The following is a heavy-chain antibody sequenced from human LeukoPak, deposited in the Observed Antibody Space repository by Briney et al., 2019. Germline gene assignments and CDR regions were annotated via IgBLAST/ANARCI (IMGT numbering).Heavy chain of an antibody. CDR1: GFTVSDNS. V-gene: IGHV3-30*18. D-gene: IGHD5-24*01. CDR3: AKSDGF. J-gene: IGHJ4*02. CDR2: ISYDGSNK. Sequence: GGSLRLSCAASGFTVSDNSMNWVRQAPGKGLEWVAVISYDGSNKYYADSVKGRFTISRDNSKNTLYLQMNSLRAEDTAVYYCAKSDGFWGQGTLVTVSS.